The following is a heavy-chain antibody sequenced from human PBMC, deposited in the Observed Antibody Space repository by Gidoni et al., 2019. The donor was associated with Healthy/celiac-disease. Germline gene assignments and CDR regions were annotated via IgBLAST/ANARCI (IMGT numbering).Heavy chain of an antibody. V-gene: IGHV3-33*01. CDR3: ARDYHIFGSHGFFDY. Sequence: QVQLVESGGGVVQPGRSLRLPCAASGVTFSSYGMHWVRQAPGKGLEWVAVIWYDGSNKYYADSVKGRFTISRDNSKNTLYLQMNSLRAEDTAVYYCARDYHIFGSHGFFDYWGQGTLVTVSS. CDR1: GVTFSSYG. CDR2: IWYDGSNK. D-gene: IGHD1-26*01. J-gene: IGHJ4*02.